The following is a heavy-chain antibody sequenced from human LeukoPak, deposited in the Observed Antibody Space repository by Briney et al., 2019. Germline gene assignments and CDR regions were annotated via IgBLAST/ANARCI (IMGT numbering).Heavy chain of an antibody. J-gene: IGHJ4*02. D-gene: IGHD5-24*01. CDR2: INHRGST. CDR1: GGSFSGYY. Sequence: KPSETLSLTCAVYGGSFSGYYWSWIRQPPGKGLEWIGEINHRGSTNYNPSLKSRVTISVDTSKNQFSLKLSSVTAADTAVYYCARGARAGYNLEPFDYWGQGTLVTVSS. CDR3: ARGARAGYNLEPFDY. V-gene: IGHV4-34*01.